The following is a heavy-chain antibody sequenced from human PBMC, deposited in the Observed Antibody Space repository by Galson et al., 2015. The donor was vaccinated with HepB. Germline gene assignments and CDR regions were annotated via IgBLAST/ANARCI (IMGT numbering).Heavy chain of an antibody. CDR1: GYTFTDYV. J-gene: IGHJ6*03. V-gene: IGHV7-4-1*02. CDR2: MNTNTGKP. Sequence: SVKVSCKASGYTFTDYVVNWVRQAPGQGLEWMGWMNTNTGKPTCAPGFAGRFVFSLATSVTTAYLQISSLETDDTAVYYCARSPLRFLDWLPYYDYYYLDVWGEGTTVTVSS. D-gene: IGHD3-3*01. CDR3: ARSPLRFLDWLPYYDYYYLDV.